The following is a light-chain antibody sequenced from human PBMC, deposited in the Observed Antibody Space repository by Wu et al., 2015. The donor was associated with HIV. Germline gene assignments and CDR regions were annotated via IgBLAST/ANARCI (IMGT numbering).Light chain of an antibody. V-gene: IGKV1-6*01. Sequence: IQMTQSPSSLSASVGDRVIITCRASQFIRNDLTWYQQKPGEVPKLLIYAASSLQNGVPSRFSGSGFSKDFTLTISNLQPEDFAVYFCLQDYAFPLTFGGGTKVEV. CDR2: AAS. CDR1: QFIRND. CDR3: LQDYAFPLT. J-gene: IGKJ4*01.